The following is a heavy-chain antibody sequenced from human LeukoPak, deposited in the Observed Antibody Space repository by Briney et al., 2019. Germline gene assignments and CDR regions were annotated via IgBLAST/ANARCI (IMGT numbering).Heavy chain of an antibody. CDR3: ARAGIVGATPVDY. Sequence: GGSLRLSCAASGFTFSSYTMNWVRQAPGKGLEWVSYISSGNSNIYYADSVKGRFTISRDNAKNSLYLQMNSLRAEDTAVYYCARAGIVGATPVDYWGQGTLVTVSS. D-gene: IGHD1-26*01. V-gene: IGHV3-48*01. CDR1: GFTFSSYT. J-gene: IGHJ4*02. CDR2: ISSGNSNI.